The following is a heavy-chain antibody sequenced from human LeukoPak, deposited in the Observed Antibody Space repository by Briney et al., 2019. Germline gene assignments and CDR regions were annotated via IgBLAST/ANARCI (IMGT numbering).Heavy chain of an antibody. Sequence: GGSLRLSCVVSGFTFSSYNMNWVRQAPGKGLEWVSYISSSSSIIYYADSVKGRFTISRDNAKNSLYLQMNSLRAEDTAVYYCARALNPSPPLGGWYQVVYYYYGMDVWGQGTTVTVSS. CDR2: ISSSSSII. V-gene: IGHV3-48*01. D-gene: IGHD6-19*01. CDR3: ARALNPSPPLGGWYQVVYYYYGMDV. J-gene: IGHJ6*02. CDR1: GFTFSSYN.